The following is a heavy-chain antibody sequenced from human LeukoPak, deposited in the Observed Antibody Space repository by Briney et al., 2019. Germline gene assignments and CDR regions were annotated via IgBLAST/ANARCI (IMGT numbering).Heavy chain of an antibody. CDR3: ARGLSGKAPSSLDP. Sequence: SETLSLTCTVSGGSISSYYWSWIRQPAGKGLEWIGRIYTSGSTNYNPSLKSRVTMSVDTSKNQFSLKLSSVTAADTAVYYCARGLSGKAPSSLDPWGQGTLVTVSS. CDR2: IYTSGST. J-gene: IGHJ5*02. V-gene: IGHV4-4*07. CDR1: GGSISSYY. D-gene: IGHD1-26*01.